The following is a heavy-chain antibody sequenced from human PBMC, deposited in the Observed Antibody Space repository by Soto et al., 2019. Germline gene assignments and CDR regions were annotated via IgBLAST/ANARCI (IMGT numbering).Heavy chain of an antibody. CDR3: ARDVGGYYFDY. D-gene: IGHD3-10*01. CDR2: ISSTTNYI. J-gene: IGHJ4*02. CDR1: GFTFTRYS. Sequence: PGGSLRLSCAASGFTFTRYSMNWVRQAPGKGLEWVSSISSTTNYIYYADSMKGRFTVSRDNAKNSVYLEMNSLRAEDTAVYYCARDVGGYYFDYWGQGTLVTVSS. V-gene: IGHV3-21*04.